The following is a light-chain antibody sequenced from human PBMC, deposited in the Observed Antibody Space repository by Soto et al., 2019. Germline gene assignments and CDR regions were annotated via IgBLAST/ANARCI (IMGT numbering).Light chain of an antibody. V-gene: IGKV4-1*01. CDR2: WAS. J-gene: IGKJ4*01. CDR3: QQYYSTPVLT. Sequence: DIVMTQSPDSLAVSLGERATINCKSSQSVLYSSNNKNYLAWYQQKPGQPPKLLIYWASTRESGVPDRFSGSGSGTDFTLTISSLQAEDGAVYYCQQYYSTPVLTFGGVTKVEIK. CDR1: QSVLYSSNNKNY.